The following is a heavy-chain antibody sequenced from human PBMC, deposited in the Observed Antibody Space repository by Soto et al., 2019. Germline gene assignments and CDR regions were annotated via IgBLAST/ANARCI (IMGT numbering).Heavy chain of an antibody. CDR2: IYPGDSDT. Sequence: PGESLKISCKGSGYTFTRYWIAWVRQMPGKGLEWMGIIYPGDSDTRYSPSFRGQVTISVDTSITTAYLQWSSLRASDTAMYYCARHGGGAYDGNPWAYYYYGLDVWGQGTTVTVSS. CDR1: GYTFTRYW. V-gene: IGHV5-51*01. CDR3: ARHGGGAYDGNPWAYYYYGLDV. J-gene: IGHJ6*02. D-gene: IGHD5-12*01.